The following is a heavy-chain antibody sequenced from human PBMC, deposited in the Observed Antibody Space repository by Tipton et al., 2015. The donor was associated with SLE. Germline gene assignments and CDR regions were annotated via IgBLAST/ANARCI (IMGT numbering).Heavy chain of an antibody. Sequence: TLSLTCTVSGGSISTTNYYWGWIRQPPGKGLEWIGAICCGGTNDYNPSLKSRVTTLEDTSKNQFALRLTSVTAADTAVYYCATGGTAPGDAFDIWGQGTMVTVSS. D-gene: IGHD3-16*01. CDR2: ICCGGTN. CDR1: GGSISTTNYY. J-gene: IGHJ3*02. CDR3: ATGGTAPGDAFDI. V-gene: IGHV4-39*06.